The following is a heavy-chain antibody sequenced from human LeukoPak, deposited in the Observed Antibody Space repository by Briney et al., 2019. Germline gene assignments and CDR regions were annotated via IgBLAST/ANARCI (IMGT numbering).Heavy chain of an antibody. V-gene: IGHV4-61*01. D-gene: IGHD1-7*01. CDR3: TRTGSTGGH. CDR1: GGSVSGGNYY. CDR2: IHYSGST. Sequence: SETLSLTCTVSGGSVSGGNYYCSWIRQSPGKGLEWIGYIHYSGSTVYNPSLKSRVTMSIDTSKNQFSLNLSSATAADTAVYYCTRTGSTGGHWGQGTLVTVSS. J-gene: IGHJ4*02.